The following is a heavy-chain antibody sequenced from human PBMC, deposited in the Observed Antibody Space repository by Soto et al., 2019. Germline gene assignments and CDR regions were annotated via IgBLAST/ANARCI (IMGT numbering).Heavy chain of an antibody. Sequence: PSETLSLTCTVSGGSVSSGSYYWSWIRQPPGKGLEWIGYIYYSGSTNYNASLKSRVTISVDTSKNQFSLKLSSVTAADTAVYYCAGAINIVLVPAAMHGWFDPWGQGTLVTVSS. CDR3: AGAINIVLVPAAMHGWFDP. CDR2: IYYSGST. D-gene: IGHD2-2*01. CDR1: GGSVSSGSYY. V-gene: IGHV4-61*01. J-gene: IGHJ5*02.